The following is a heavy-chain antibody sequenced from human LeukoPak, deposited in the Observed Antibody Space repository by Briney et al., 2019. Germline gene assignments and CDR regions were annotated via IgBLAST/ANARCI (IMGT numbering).Heavy chain of an antibody. J-gene: IGHJ4*02. CDR3: ARDLLALLWFGELGGNGFDY. CDR2: LSYSGKT. Sequence: NPSDTLSLTCIISGGSINSSPYYWGWIRQPPGEGLEWIGTLSYSGKTYYNPSLKSRVTISVDTSKNQFSLKLSSVTAADTAVYYCARDLLALLWFGELGGNGFDYWGQGTLVTVSS. CDR1: GGSINSSPYY. V-gene: IGHV4-39*07. D-gene: IGHD3-10*01.